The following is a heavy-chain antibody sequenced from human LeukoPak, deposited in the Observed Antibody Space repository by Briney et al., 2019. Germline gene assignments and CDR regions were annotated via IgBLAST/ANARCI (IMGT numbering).Heavy chain of an antibody. CDR1: GGSISSYY. Sequence: SETLSLTCTVSGGSISSYYWSWIRQPPGKELEWIGYIYYSGSTNYNPSLKSRVTISVDTSKNQFSLKLSSVTAADTAVYYCARAGDIVATTGENWFDPWGQGTLVTVSS. D-gene: IGHD5-12*01. CDR3: ARAGDIVATTGENWFDP. J-gene: IGHJ5*02. CDR2: IYYSGST. V-gene: IGHV4-59*01.